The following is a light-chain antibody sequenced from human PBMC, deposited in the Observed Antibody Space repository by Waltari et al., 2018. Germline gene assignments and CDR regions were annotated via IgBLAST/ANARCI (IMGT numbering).Light chain of an antibody. CDR3: ASQTPNGVVL. Sequence: QSALTPPPSASGSPAQSLTTPCSGRGGAVAAPDFPFWYQHHPDRAPQVIIYDVTNRPSGISARFSASKSANTASLTISGLQTEDEADYYCASQTPNGVVLFGGGTRVTVL. V-gene: IGLV2-14*03. CDR1: GGAVAAPDF. J-gene: IGLJ3*02. CDR2: DVT.